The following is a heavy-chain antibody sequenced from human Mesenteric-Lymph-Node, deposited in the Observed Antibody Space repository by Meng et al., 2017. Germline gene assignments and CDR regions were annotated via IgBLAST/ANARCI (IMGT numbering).Heavy chain of an antibody. CDR2: IHHSGST. CDR1: GGSLSDYY. Sequence: QVQLQPWGVGLLKPSETLSLTCGVYGGSLSDYYWSWIRQPPGKGLEWIGEIHHSGSTYYNPSLKSRITMSVDTSKNQFYLKLSSVTAADTAVYYCARAPYYYDSSGSRPLNWFDPWGQGTLVTVSS. D-gene: IGHD3-22*01. J-gene: IGHJ5*02. V-gene: IGHV4-34*02. CDR3: ARAPYYYDSSGSRPLNWFDP.